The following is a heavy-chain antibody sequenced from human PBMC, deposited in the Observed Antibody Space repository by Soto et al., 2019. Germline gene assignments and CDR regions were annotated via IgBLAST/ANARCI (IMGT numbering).Heavy chain of an antibody. CDR1: GFTFSSYA. Sequence: GGSLRLSCAASGFTFSSYAMHWVRQAPGKGLEWVAVISYDGSNKYYADSVKGRFTIPRDNSKNTPYLQMNSLRAEDTAVYYCARARAAHLYYGMDVWGQGTTVTVSS. J-gene: IGHJ6*02. CDR2: ISYDGSNK. D-gene: IGHD6-6*01. CDR3: ARARAAHLYYGMDV. V-gene: IGHV3-30-3*01.